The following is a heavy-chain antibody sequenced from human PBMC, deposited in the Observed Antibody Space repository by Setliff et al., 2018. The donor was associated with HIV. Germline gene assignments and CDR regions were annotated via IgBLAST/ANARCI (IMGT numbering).Heavy chain of an antibody. CDR1: GGSISSYY. Sequence: SETLSLTCTVSGGSISSYYWTWIRQPPGKGLEWIGYIYYSGSTNYNPSLKSRVTISVDTSKDQFSLKLSSVTAADTAVYYCARSRITTAGHWGQGTLVTVSS. CDR3: ARSRITTAGH. J-gene: IGHJ4*02. D-gene: IGHD6-13*01. V-gene: IGHV4-59*01. CDR2: IYYSGST.